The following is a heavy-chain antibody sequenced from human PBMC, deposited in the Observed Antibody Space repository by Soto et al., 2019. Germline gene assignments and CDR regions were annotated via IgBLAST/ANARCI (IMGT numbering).Heavy chain of an antibody. CDR2: IIPKVGTA. CDR3: ARPFQSWPGGWYFEL. D-gene: IGHD3-16*01. Sequence: QVQLVQSGAEVKKPGSSVKVSCKASGGTFSSYSINWVRQAPGQGLEWMGGIIPKVGTANYAQKFQGRVTLTADESTSTAHMELSSLRNEDTAVYYCARPFQSWPGGWYFELWGRGTLVTVSS. CDR1: GGTFSSYS. J-gene: IGHJ2*01. V-gene: IGHV1-69*01.